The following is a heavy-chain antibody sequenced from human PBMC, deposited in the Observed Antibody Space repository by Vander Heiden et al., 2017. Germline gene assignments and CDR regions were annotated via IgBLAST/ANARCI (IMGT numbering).Heavy chain of an antibody. Sequence: QLPLQVSPLRLVKPSETLSLPCTAFGGPISSSRYYWGWVRQPQGKGLGWVGTIYYSGSTYYNPSLKSRVTRSVDTSRNQFSLKLNSVTAADTAVYYCARGPTVNYFDYWGQGTLVTVSS. J-gene: IGHJ4*02. CDR1: GGPISSSRYY. CDR3: ARGPTVNYFDY. V-gene: IGHV4-39*01. D-gene: IGHD4-17*01. CDR2: IYYSGST.